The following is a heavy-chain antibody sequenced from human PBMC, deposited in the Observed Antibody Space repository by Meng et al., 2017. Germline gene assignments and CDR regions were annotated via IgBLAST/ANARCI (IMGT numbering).Heavy chain of an antibody. CDR2: IYPGDSDT. CDR3: ARHRRRDSSSWYGAGYYGMDV. CDR1: GFTFSSYA. V-gene: IGHV5-51*01. Sequence: GGSLRLSCAASGFTFSSYAMSWVRQAPGKGLEWMGIIYPGDSDTRYSPSFQGQVTISADKSISTAYLQWSSLKASDTAMYYCARHRRRDSSSWYGAGYYGMDVWGQGTTVTVSS. J-gene: IGHJ6*02. D-gene: IGHD6-13*01.